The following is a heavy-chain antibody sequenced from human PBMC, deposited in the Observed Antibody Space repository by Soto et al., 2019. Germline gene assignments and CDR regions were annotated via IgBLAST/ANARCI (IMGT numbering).Heavy chain of an antibody. J-gene: IGHJ5*02. V-gene: IGHV4-30-4*01. CDR3: GGDSCGYYEFDH. CDR1: GGSISSGDYS. D-gene: IGHD3-22*01. Sequence: QVQLQESGPGLVKPSQTLSLTCTVSGGSISSGDYSWSWIRQPPGKGLEWIGYIYYSGSTYYNPCFTSRVTISVDTSKNQFCLKLSSVTAADTAVYDCGGDSCGYYEFDHWGQGTLVTVSS. CDR2: IYYSGST.